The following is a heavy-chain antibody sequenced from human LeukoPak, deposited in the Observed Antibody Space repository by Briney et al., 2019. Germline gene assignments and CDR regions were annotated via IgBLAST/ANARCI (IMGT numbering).Heavy chain of an antibody. V-gene: IGHV3-11*06. Sequence: PGGSLRLSCAASGFTFSDYYMHWIRQAPGGGLEWISYISSISTYTNYADSVKGRFTISRDNAKNSLYLQMNSLRAEDTAVYFCARGTIVGATKFHYFDYWGQGVPVTVSS. J-gene: IGHJ4*02. CDR1: GFTFSDYY. CDR3: ARGTIVGATKFHYFDY. CDR2: ISSISTYT. D-gene: IGHD1-26*01.